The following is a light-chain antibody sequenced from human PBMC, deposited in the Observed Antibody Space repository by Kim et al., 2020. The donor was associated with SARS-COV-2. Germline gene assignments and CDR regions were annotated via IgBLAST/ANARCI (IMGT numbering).Light chain of an antibody. CDR2: AAS. CDR1: QGIRNG. CDR3: LQDANYPRT. Sequence: VVDRVAITCRASQGIRNGLGWYQQRPGKAPTLLIYAASSLQEGVPSRFRGSGSGTDFTLTISSLQPEDSATYYCLQDANYPRTFGGGTKVDIK. V-gene: IGKV1-6*01. J-gene: IGKJ4*01.